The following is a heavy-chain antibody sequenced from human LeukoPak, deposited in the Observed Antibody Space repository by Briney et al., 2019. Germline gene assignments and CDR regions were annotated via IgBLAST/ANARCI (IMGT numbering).Heavy chain of an antibody. CDR3: ARDLSLIALTD. D-gene: IGHD3-22*01. J-gene: IGHJ4*02. CDR1: ELTFSIHG. Sequence: GGSLRLACAASELTFSIHGMNWVRQGPVKGLEWVSGITGSGGSTYYADSVKGRFTISRDNSKNTVYLQMNSLRAEDTAVYYCARDLSLIALTDWGQGTLVTVSS. CDR2: ITGSGGST. V-gene: IGHV3-23*01.